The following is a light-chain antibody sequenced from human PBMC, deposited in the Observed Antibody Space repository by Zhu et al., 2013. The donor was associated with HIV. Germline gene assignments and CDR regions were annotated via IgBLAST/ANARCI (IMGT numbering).Light chain of an antibody. V-gene: IGLV2-14*01. CDR1: SSDVGNYNY. Sequence: QSALTQPASVSGSPGQSITISCIGTSSDVGNYNYVSWYQQHPGKAPKLMIYEVTNRPSGVSNRFSGSKSGYTASLTISGLQAEDESDYYCSSYAGSNYYVFGTGTKVTVL. CDR2: EVT. J-gene: IGLJ1*01. CDR3: SSYAGSNYYV.